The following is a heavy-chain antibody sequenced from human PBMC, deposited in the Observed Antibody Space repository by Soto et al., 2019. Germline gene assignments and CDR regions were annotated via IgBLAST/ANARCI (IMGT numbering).Heavy chain of an antibody. J-gene: IGHJ5*02. D-gene: IGHD7-27*01. V-gene: IGHV3-21*01. CDR2: ISSSSSYI. CDR3: ARDSATGEGWFDP. Sequence: GGSLRLSCAASGFTFSSYSMNWVRQAPGKGLEWVSSISSSSSYIYYADSVKGRFTISRDNAKNSLYLQMNSLRAEDTAVYYCARDSATGEGWFDPWGQGTLVTVSS. CDR1: GFTFSSYS.